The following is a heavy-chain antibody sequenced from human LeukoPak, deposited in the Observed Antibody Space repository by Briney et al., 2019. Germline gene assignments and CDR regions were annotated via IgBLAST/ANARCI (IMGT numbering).Heavy chain of an antibody. Sequence: SVKVSCKASGYTFTSYDISWVRQAPGQGLEWMGGIIPIFGTANYAQKFQGRVTITTDESTSTAYMELSSLRSEDTAVYYCARERKDIVVVPAAPGAWFDPWGQGTLVTVSS. J-gene: IGHJ5*02. CDR2: IIPIFGTA. CDR3: ARERKDIVVVPAAPGAWFDP. D-gene: IGHD2-2*01. V-gene: IGHV1-69*05. CDR1: GYTFTSYD.